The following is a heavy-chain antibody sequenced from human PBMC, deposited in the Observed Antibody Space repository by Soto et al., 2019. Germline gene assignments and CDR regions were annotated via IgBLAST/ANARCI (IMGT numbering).Heavy chain of an antibody. D-gene: IGHD6-19*01. V-gene: IGHV1-3*01. CDR2: INVINGNA. Sequence: ASVQVSCKASGYTFTSYDMHWVRQAPGQRLEWMGRINVINGNAYYSQRFQGRATFTRDTSASTGYMELSSLISGDTAVYYCVGSRGWWAFHYWGQGTVVTVSS. CDR1: GYTFTSYD. J-gene: IGHJ4*02. CDR3: VGSRGWWAFHY.